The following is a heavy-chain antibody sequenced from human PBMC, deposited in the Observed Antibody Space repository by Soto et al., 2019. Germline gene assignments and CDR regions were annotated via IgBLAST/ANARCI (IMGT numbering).Heavy chain of an antibody. J-gene: IGHJ4*02. CDR3: VKDGDSISSNKPLDY. D-gene: IGHD2-2*01. CDR1: GVTFTTYA. CDR2: ISVSGDRT. V-gene: IGHV3-23*01. Sequence: WGSMRLACAASGVTFTTYAMCWVRQAPGKGLEWVSSISVSGDRTFYADSVKGRFTISRDNRRNTLHLQMNSLRAEDTAVYYCVKDGDSISSNKPLDYWGQGTLVTVSS.